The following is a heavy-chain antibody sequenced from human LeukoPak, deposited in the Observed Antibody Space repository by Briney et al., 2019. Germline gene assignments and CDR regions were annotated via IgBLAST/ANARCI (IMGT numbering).Heavy chain of an antibody. CDR3: ARAWYDFRTGDY. V-gene: IGHV4-30-4*08. CDR1: GGSISSGDYY. D-gene: IGHD3-3*01. CDR2: IYYSGST. Sequence: SETLSLTCTVSGGSISSGDYYWSWIRQPPGKGLEWIGYIYYSGSTYYNPSLKSRVTISVDTSKNQFSLKLSSVTAADTAVYYCARAWYDFRTGDYWGQGTLVTVSS. J-gene: IGHJ4*02.